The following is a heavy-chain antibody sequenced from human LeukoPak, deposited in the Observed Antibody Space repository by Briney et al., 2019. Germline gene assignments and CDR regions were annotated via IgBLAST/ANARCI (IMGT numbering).Heavy chain of an antibody. Sequence: GGSLRLSCAASGFTFTTYWMHWVRQAPGKGLEWVSRIKGDEMTTNYADSVEGRFTISRDNAKNTVYLEINSLRAEDTAVYYCARVGSSSLVGAFDIWGQGTMVTVSS. D-gene: IGHD6-13*01. CDR2: IKGDEMTT. V-gene: IGHV3-74*01. J-gene: IGHJ3*02. CDR3: ARVGSSSLVGAFDI. CDR1: GFTFTTYW.